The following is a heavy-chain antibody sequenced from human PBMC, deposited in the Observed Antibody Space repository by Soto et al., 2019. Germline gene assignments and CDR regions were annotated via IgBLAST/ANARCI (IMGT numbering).Heavy chain of an antibody. D-gene: IGHD2-15*01. CDR2: IYYSGST. CDR3: ARDNREYCSGGSCSFYYYGMDV. V-gene: IGHV4-30-4*01. J-gene: IGHJ6*02. CDR1: GGSISSGDYY. Sequence: QVQLQESGPGLVKPSQTLSLTCTVSGGSISSGDYYWSWIRQPPGKGLEWIGYIYYSGSTYYNPSLKSRVTISVDTSKNQFSLKLSSVTAADTAVYYCARDNREYCSGGSCSFYYYGMDVWGQGTTVTVSS.